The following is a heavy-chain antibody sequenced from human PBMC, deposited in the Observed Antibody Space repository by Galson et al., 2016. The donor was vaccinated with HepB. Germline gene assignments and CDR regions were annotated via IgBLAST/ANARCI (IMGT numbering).Heavy chain of an antibody. V-gene: IGHV1-18*01. J-gene: IGHJ4*02. CDR2: IGAYNGNT. Sequence: SCAASGFVFSNFGLSWVRQAPGQGLEWMGWIGAYNGNTHSAQKFQDRVTLTRNTFTTTVYLELRSLRLDDTAVYYCAAHSGTNSWGRKALDYWGQGTLITVSS. CDR1: GFVFSNFG. D-gene: IGHD1-26*01. CDR3: AAHSGTNSWGRKALDY.